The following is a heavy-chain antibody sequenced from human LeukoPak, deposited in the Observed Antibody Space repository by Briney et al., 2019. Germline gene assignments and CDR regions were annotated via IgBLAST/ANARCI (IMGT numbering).Heavy chain of an antibody. CDR1: GGSISSYY. J-gene: IGHJ6*02. CDR3: ARVVVAAQYYYYGMDV. Sequence: SETLSLTCTVSGGSISSYYWSWIRQPPGKGLEWIGYIYYSGSTNYNPSLKSRVTISVDKSKNQFSLKLGSVTAADTAVYYCARVVVAAQYYYYGMDVWGQGTTVTVSS. D-gene: IGHD2-15*01. V-gene: IGHV4-59*12. CDR2: IYYSGST.